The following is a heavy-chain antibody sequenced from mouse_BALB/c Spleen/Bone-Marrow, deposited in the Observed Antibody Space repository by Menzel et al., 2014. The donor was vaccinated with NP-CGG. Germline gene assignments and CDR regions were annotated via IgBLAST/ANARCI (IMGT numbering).Heavy chain of an antibody. J-gene: IGHJ3*02. V-gene: IGHV5-6-5*01. CDR3: ARGGDFYSFNL. D-gene: IGHD1-1*01. CDR1: GFSLSTFY. CDR2: INSDSSV. Sequence: LEESGGRLVTPGTPLTLTCAASGFSLSTFYVGWVRQAPGKGLEWIGFINSDSSVHAASWAKGRFTFSRTSTTVDLKITSPTIEDTATYFCARGGDFYSFNLWGQGTLVTVS.